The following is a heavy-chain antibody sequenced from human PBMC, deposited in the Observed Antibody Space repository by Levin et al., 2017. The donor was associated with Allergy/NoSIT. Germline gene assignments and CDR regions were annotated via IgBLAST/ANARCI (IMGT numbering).Heavy chain of an antibody. D-gene: IGHD2-15*01. CDR3: ARDPVGFTVGV. V-gene: IGHV4-59*01. Sequence: GSLRLSCTVSGGSISIFYWSWIRQPPGKGLEWIGYIHSSGRTNYNPSLKSRVTTSVDTSKNQFSLKLNSVTSADTAVYFCARDPVGFTVGVWGPWSPVTVSS. CDR2: IHSSGRT. J-gene: IGHJ3*01. CDR1: GGSISIFY.